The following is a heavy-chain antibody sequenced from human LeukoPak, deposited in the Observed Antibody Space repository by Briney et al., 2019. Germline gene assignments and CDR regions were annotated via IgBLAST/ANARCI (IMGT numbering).Heavy chain of an antibody. D-gene: IGHD6-13*01. J-gene: IGHJ4*02. CDR3: ALYSSTWY. Sequence: TSVKVSFKASGYTCTTYYIHWVRQAPGQGLEWMGIINPTRRSTTHAPKFQGRVTMTRDTSTSTVFMELNSLRSEDTAVYYCALYSSTWYWGQGTLVTVSS. CDR1: GYTCTTYY. CDR2: INPTRRST. V-gene: IGHV1-46*01.